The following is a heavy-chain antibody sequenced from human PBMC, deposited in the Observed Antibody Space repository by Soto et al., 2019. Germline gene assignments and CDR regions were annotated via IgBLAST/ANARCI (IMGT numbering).Heavy chain of an antibody. CDR2: IYYSGST. V-gene: IGHV4-59*08. CDR3: ATSEFH. CDR1: GCSISSYY. J-gene: IGHJ4*02. Sequence: SETLSLTCTFSGCSISSYYWSWIRQPPGKGLEWIGYIYYSGSTNYNPSLKSRVTISVDTSKNQFSLKLSSVTAADTAVYYCATSEFHWGQGTLVTVSS. D-gene: IGHD2-21*01.